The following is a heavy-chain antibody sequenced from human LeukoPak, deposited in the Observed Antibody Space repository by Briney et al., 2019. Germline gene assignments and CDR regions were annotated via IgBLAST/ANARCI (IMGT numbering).Heavy chain of an antibody. Sequence: EASVKVSCKASGGTFSSYAISWVRQAPGQGLEWMGRIIPILGIANYAQKFQGRVTITADKSTSTAYMELSSLRSEDTAVYYCASSKGDRYTAMVIRDKDYWGQGTLVTVSS. CDR1: GGTFSSYA. J-gene: IGHJ4*02. CDR3: ASSKGDRYTAMVIRDKDY. D-gene: IGHD5-18*01. V-gene: IGHV1-69*04. CDR2: IIPILGIA.